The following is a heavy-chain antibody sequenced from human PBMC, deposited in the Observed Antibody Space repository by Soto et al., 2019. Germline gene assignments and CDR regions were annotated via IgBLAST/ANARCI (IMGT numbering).Heavy chain of an antibody. CDR3: GRGRSGQIVVFY. CDR2: IGPESGAT. D-gene: IGHD1-26*01. Sequence: ASVKVSCKASGYTFTGHYIHWVRQAPEQGPEWMGEIGPESGATRYARRFQGRVTMTRDMSITTVYTELNNLSPDDTAVYYCGRGRSGQIVVFYWGQGTPVTVSS. V-gene: IGHV1-2*02. J-gene: IGHJ4*02. CDR1: GYTFTGHY.